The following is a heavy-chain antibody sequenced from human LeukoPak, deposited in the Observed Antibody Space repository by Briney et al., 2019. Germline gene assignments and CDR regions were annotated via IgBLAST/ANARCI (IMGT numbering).Heavy chain of an antibody. CDR3: ARDADYYYDQ. Sequence: GLSLRPSCAASGCIFDDYGMSWVRQAPGKGLEWVSSIDWNGSSTGYADSVKGRFTISRDDAKNSLYLQMNSLRAEDTALYYCARDADYYYDQWGQGTLVTVSS. J-gene: IGHJ4*02. CDR2: IDWNGSST. CDR1: GCIFDDYG. V-gene: IGHV3-20*04.